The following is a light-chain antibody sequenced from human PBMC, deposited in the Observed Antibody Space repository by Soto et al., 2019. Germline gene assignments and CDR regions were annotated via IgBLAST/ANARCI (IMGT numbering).Light chain of an antibody. J-gene: IGKJ2*01. CDR3: QQYNNWPYT. CDR2: GAS. Sequence: EIVMTQSPATLSVSPGERATLSCRASQSVSSSLAWYQQKPGQPPRLLIYGASTRATGIPARFSGSVSGTEFTLTIGSLQSADLAVYYCQQYNNWPYTFGQGTKLEIK. V-gene: IGKV3-15*01. CDR1: QSVSSS.